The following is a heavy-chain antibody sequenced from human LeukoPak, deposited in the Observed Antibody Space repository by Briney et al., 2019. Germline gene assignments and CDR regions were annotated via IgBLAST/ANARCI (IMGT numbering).Heavy chain of an antibody. CDR2: IWYDGSNK. CDR1: GFTFSSYG. J-gene: IGHJ4*02. V-gene: IGHV3-30*02. CDR3: AKGLWFGELLSVPNFDY. D-gene: IGHD3-10*01. Sequence: GGSLRLSCAASGFTFSSYGMHWVRQAPGKGLEWVAVIWYDGSNKYYADSVKGRFTISRDNSKNTLYLQMNSLRAEDTAVYYCAKGLWFGELLSVPNFDYWGQGTLVTVSS.